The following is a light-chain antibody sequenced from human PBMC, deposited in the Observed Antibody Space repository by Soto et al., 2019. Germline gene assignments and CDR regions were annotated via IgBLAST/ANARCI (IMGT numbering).Light chain of an antibody. Sequence: QSALTQPASVSGSPGQSITISCTGASSDVGGYDYVSWYQQHPGKAPKLMIYDVSNRPSGVSNRFSGSKSGNTASLNISGLQAEDEADYYCSSYTSSSIYVVFGGGTKVTVL. CDR1: SSDVGGYDY. J-gene: IGLJ2*01. CDR3: SSYTSSSIYVV. CDR2: DVS. V-gene: IGLV2-14*01.